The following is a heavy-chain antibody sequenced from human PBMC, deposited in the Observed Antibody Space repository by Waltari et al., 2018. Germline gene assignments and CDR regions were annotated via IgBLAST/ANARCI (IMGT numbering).Heavy chain of an antibody. V-gene: IGHV4-34*01. CDR2: INHSGST. D-gene: IGHD3-22*01. J-gene: IGHJ4*02. Sequence: QVQLQQWGAGLLKPSETLSLTCAVYGGSFSGYYWSWIRQPPGKGLEWIGEINHSGSTNYNPSLKSRVTISVDTSKNQFALKLSSVTAADTAVYYCASGSSVQTEDDWGQGTLVTVSS. CDR3: ASGSSVQTEDD. CDR1: GGSFSGYY.